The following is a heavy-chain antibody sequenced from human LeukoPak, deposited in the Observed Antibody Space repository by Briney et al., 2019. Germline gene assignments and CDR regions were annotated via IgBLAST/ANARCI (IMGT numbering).Heavy chain of an antibody. Sequence: SQTLSLTCAISGDSVSSHTAAWNWIRLSPSRGLKWLGRTYYRSKWFNDYAVSVKSRITINPDTSKNQFSLHLNSMTPEDTAVYYCARELSHWYFGLWGRGTLVTVSA. CDR1: GDSVSSHTAA. CDR3: ARELSHWYFGL. CDR2: TYYRSKWFN. V-gene: IGHV6-1*01. J-gene: IGHJ2*01.